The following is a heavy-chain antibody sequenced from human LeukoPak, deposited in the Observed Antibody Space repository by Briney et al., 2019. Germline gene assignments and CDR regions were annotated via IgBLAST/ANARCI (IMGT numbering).Heavy chain of an antibody. Sequence: SQTLSLTCTVSGGSISSGGYYWSWIRQHPGKGLEWIGYIYYSGSTYYNPSLKSRVTISVDTSKNQFSLKLSSVTAADTAVYYCARGYSGFHAFDIRGQGTMVTVSS. D-gene: IGHD5-12*01. CDR2: IYYSGST. V-gene: IGHV4-31*03. CDR1: GGSISSGGYY. J-gene: IGHJ3*02. CDR3: ARGYSGFHAFDI.